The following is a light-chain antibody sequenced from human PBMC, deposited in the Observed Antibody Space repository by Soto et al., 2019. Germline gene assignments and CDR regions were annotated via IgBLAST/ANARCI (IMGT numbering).Light chain of an antibody. V-gene: IGLV2-11*01. CDR2: DGT. CDR3: CSYVTTPEI. J-gene: IGLJ1*01. Sequence: QTLLAQPRSLSGSPGQLLTISCTGTSSDVDDYRYVSWYQQYPGKAPKLVIYDGTKRPSGVPDRFSGSNSGNTASLTISGLQAEDEADYYCCSYVTTPEIFGTGTKVTVL. CDR1: SSDVDDYRY.